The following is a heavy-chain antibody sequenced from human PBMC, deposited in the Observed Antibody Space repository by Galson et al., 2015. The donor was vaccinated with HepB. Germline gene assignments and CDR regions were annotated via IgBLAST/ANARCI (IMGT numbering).Heavy chain of an antibody. CDR1: GGTFSSYA. Sequence: SVKVSCKASGGTFSSYAISWVRQAPGQGLEWMGWISAYNGNTNYAQKLQGRVTMTTDTSTSTAYMELRSLRSDDTAVYYCARDWYYYDSSGPKHPFDYWGQGTLVTVSS. D-gene: IGHD3-22*01. CDR2: ISAYNGNT. CDR3: ARDWYYYDSSGPKHPFDY. V-gene: IGHV1-18*01. J-gene: IGHJ4*02.